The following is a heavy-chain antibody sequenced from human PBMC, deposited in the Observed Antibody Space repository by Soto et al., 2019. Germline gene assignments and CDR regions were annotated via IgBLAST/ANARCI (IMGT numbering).Heavy chain of an antibody. D-gene: IGHD2-2*01. V-gene: IGHV3-30*03. CDR3: ARGPSSLPRFEH. CDR1: GFTFSSYG. CDR2: ISYDGSNK. J-gene: IGHJ4*02. Sequence: PGGSLRLSCAASGFTFSSYGMHWVRQAPGKGLEWVAVISYDGSNKYYADSVKGRFTISRDNSKNTLYLQMNSLRAKDTAIYYCARGPSSLPRFEHWGQGTLVTVSS.